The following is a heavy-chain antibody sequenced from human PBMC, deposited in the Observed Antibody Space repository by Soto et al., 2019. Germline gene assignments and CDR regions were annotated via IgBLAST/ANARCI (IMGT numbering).Heavy chain of an antibody. D-gene: IGHD3-22*01. CDR2: IYYSGST. CDR1: GGTISSYY. Sequence: QVQLQESGPGLVKPSETLSLTCTVSGGTISSYYWSWIRQPPGKGLEWIGYIYYSGSTNYNPSLKSRVTISVDTSKNQFSLKLSSVTAADTAVYYCARVVASYYDSSGYYSEYFQHWGQGTLVTVSS. J-gene: IGHJ1*01. V-gene: IGHV4-59*01. CDR3: ARVVASYYDSSGYYSEYFQH.